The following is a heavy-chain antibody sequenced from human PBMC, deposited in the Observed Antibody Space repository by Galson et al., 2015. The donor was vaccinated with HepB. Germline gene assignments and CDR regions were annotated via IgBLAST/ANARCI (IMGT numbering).Heavy chain of an antibody. V-gene: IGHV3-7*03. D-gene: IGHD2-21*02. CDR1: GFTYSNYW. CDR3: ARGWDIEVTANFDY. Sequence: LRLSCAVSGFTYSNYWMSWVRQAPGRGLEWVANIKYDGSEKYYVRSVEGRFTVSRDNAQNSLYLHMSSLRAEDTAVYYCARGWDIEVTANFDYWGQGALVTVSS. J-gene: IGHJ4*02. CDR2: IKYDGSEK.